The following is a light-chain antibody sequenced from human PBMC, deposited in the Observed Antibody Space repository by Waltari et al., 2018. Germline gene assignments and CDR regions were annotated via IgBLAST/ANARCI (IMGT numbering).Light chain of an antibody. V-gene: IGKV1-5*01. Sequence: DIQMTQSPSTLSASAGDRVTITCQASQYLNTWLAWFQQKPGKAPQLLIYEASNLAEGVVARFSGTGSGTQFTLTIRSLQPEDTATYYCQQYHSFLCTFGQGTQLQSK. CDR1: QYLNTW. CDR3: QQYHSFLCT. J-gene: IGKJ2*02. CDR2: EAS.